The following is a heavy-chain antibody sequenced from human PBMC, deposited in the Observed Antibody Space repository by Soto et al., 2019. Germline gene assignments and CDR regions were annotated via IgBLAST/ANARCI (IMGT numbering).Heavy chain of an antibody. J-gene: IGHJ6*02. CDR1: GGSISSGGYY. CDR3: ARDEPYYYDSSGYRYYYYGMDF. V-gene: IGHV4-31*03. Sequence: PSETLSLTCTVSGGSISSGGYYWSWIRQHPGKGLEWIGYIYYSGSTYYNPSLKSRVTISVDTSKNQFSLKLSSVTAADTAVYYCARDEPYYYDSSGYRYYYYGMDFWGQGTTVTVS. D-gene: IGHD3-22*01. CDR2: IYYSGST.